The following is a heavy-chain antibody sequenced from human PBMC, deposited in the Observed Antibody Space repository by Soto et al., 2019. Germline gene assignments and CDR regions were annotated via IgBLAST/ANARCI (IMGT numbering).Heavy chain of an antibody. J-gene: IGHJ4*02. V-gene: IGHV4-59*01. D-gene: IGHD1-1*01. Sequence: SETLSLTGTVSGDSISTYYWSWIRQPPGKGLQWIGYIFYRGGTAYNPSLKSRVTISLDMSKKQISLKLTSVTTADTATYFCARLQLVEKVIDYWGQGTLVTVSS. CDR1: GDSISTYY. CDR3: ARLQLVEKVIDY. CDR2: IFYRGGT.